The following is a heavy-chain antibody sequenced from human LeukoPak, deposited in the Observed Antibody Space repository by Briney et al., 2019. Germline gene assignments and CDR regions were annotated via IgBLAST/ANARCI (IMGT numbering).Heavy chain of an antibody. CDR2: IYADGTT. V-gene: IGHV3-66*02. CDR3: ARDRAGTQAWVEFDP. Sequence: GGSLRLSCAASGFTVSQNYMSWVRQAPGRGLEWVSLIYADGTTHYADSVKGRFTISRDNSKNTVYLQMNSVRPEDTAVYYCARDRAGTQAWVEFDPWGQGTLVTVSS. J-gene: IGHJ5*02. CDR1: GFTVSQNY. D-gene: IGHD3-10*01.